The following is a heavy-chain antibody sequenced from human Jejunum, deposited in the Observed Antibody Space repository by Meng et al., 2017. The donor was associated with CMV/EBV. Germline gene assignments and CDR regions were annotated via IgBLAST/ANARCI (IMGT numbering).Heavy chain of an antibody. CDR3: ARVLLGYGGNSAF. CDR1: GYTFTTFG. V-gene: IGHV1-18*01. CDR2: ISAYNGNT. D-gene: IGHD4-23*01. J-gene: IGHJ4*02. Sequence: KASGYTFTTFGFGWVRQAPGQGLEWMGWISAYNGNTNYAQKFQGRVTMTTDTSTTTAYMELRNLKSDDTAVYYCARVLLGYGGNSAFWGQGTLVTVSS.